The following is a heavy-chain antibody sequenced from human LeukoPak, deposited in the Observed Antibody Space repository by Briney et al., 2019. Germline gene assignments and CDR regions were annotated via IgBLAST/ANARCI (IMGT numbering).Heavy chain of an antibody. CDR1: GFTFSSYS. D-gene: IGHD3-22*01. CDR3: ARDTGSYDSSGYYDYYYCYMDV. Sequence: GGSLRLSCAASGFTFSSYSMNWVRQAPGKGPEWVSTVSDSGINTYYTDSVKGRFTISRDNSKNTLYLQMNSLRAEDTAVYYCARDTGSYDSSGYYDYYYCYMDVWGKGTTVTVSS. V-gene: IGHV3-23*01. CDR2: VSDSGINT. J-gene: IGHJ6*03.